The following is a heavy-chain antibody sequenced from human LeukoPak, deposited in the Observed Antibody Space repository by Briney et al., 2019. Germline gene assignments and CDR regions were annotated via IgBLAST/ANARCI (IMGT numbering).Heavy chain of an antibody. Sequence: ASVKVSCKASGYTFTSYDINWVRQATGQGLEWMGCMNPNSGNTGYAQKFQGRVTMTRNTSISTAYMELSSLRSEDTAVYYCARTLALIPVAGTGDAFDIWGQGTMVTVSS. CDR2: MNPNSGNT. CDR3: ARTLALIPVAGTGDAFDI. D-gene: IGHD6-19*01. V-gene: IGHV1-8*01. CDR1: GYTFTSYD. J-gene: IGHJ3*02.